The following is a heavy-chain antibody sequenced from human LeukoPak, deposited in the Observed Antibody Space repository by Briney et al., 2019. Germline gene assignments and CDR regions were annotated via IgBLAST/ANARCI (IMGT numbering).Heavy chain of an antibody. J-gene: IGHJ4*02. D-gene: IGHD1-26*01. CDR3: AAELYSGTYGRCCSFAF. V-gene: IGHV1-58*02. CDR2: IIVGSGKT. CDR1: GFTFSNSA. Sequence: SVKVSCKTSGFTFSNSAMQWLRQARGQRLEWIGWIIVGSGKTHYAQTLQERITITRDMSTNTAYMELSSLQSEDTAVYYCAAELYSGTYGRCCSFAFWGQGSLVTVSS.